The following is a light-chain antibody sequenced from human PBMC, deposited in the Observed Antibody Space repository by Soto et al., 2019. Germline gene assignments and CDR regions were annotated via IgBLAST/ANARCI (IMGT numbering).Light chain of an antibody. V-gene: IGKV3-15*01. CDR2: YAS. J-gene: IGKJ5*01. CDR1: QSVGNN. CDR3: QQYNDWPPIT. Sequence: EIMMTQSPATLSVSPGERATLSCRASQSVGNNLAWYQQKPGQPPRLLIYYASTRATGIPPRFSGSGSGTEFTLTISSLQSEDFALYYCQQYNDWPPITFGQGTRLEIK.